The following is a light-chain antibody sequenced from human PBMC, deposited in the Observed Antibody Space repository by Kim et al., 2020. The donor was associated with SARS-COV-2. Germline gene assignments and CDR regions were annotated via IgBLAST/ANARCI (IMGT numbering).Light chain of an antibody. CDR3: TTWDDSLNAYV. J-gene: IGLJ1*01. CDR2: GNN. CDR1: SSNIGSNA. V-gene: IGLV1-44*01. Sequence: GQTVTSSCSGTSSNIGSNAVSWCQQLPGAAPKLLIYGNNKRPSGVPDRFSGSKSGASASLAISGLQSADEADYYCTTWDDSLNAYVFGPGTKVTVL.